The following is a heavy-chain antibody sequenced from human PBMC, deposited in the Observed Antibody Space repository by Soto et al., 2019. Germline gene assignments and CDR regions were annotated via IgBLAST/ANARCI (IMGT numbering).Heavy chain of an antibody. CDR2: IYYSGST. J-gene: IGHJ5*02. CDR1: GGSISSYY. V-gene: IGHV4-59*08. Sequence: PSETLSLTCTVSGGSISSYYWSWIRQPPGKGLEWIGYIYYSGSTNYNPSLKSRVTISVDTSKNQFSLKLSSVTAADTAVYYCARSRSDSSSWYSRTNWFDPWGQGTLVTVS. CDR3: ARSRSDSSSWYSRTNWFDP. D-gene: IGHD6-13*01.